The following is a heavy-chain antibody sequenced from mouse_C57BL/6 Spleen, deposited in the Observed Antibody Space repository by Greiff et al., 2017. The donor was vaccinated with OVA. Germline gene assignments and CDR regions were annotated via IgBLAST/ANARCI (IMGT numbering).Heavy chain of an antibody. D-gene: IGHD2-4*01. Sequence: QVQLQQSGPGLVQPSQSLSITCTVSGFSLTSYGVHWVRQSPGKGLEWLGVIWSGGSTDYNAAFISRLSISKDNSKSQVFFKMNSLQADDTAIYYCARGPYDYDLYYYAMDYWGQGTSVTVSS. CDR1: GFSLTSYG. V-gene: IGHV2-2*01. J-gene: IGHJ4*01. CDR3: ARGPYDYDLYYYAMDY. CDR2: IWSGGST.